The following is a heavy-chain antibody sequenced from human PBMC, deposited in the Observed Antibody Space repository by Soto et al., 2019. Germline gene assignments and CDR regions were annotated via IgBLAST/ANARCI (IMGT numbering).Heavy chain of an antibody. CDR1: GFTFSDYT. CDR3: ARDILSDGAYPDY. J-gene: IGHJ4*02. D-gene: IGHD3-16*01. CDR2: ISSRSSFI. V-gene: IGHV3-21*01. Sequence: GGSLRLSCAASGFTFSDYTMNWVRQAPGKGLEWISSISSRSSFIYYAASVKGRFTISRDNAKNSLYLQMNSLSAADTALYYCARDILSDGAYPDYWGQGTLVTV.